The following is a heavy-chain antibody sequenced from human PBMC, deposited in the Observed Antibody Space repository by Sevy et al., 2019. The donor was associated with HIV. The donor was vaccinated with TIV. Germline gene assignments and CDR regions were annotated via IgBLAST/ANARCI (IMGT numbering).Heavy chain of an antibody. CDR2: IKQDGSEK. CDR3: ARNRDDSSGFHMDV. Sequence: GGSLRLSCAASGFTFSRFWMSWVCQAPGKGLEWVANIKQDGSEKYYVDSVKGRFTISRDNAKKSLYLQMNSLRAEDTAVYYCARNRDDSSGFHMDVWGQGTTVTVSS. V-gene: IGHV3-7*01. D-gene: IGHD5-12*01. J-gene: IGHJ6*02. CDR1: GFTFSRFW.